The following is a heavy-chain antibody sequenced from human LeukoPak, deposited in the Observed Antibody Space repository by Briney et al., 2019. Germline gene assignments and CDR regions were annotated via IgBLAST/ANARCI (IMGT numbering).Heavy chain of an antibody. CDR3: AKNYGSDRGVPYGMDV. D-gene: IGHD3-10*01. V-gene: IGHV3-23*01. CDR2: IRASGGDT. Sequence: GGSLRLSCAASGFTFSSYPMSWVRQAPGKGLEWVSAIRASGGDTYYADSVKGRFTVSRDNSKSTLSLQMNSLRAEDTAVYYCAKNYGSDRGVPYGMDVWGQGTTVTV. CDR1: GFTFSSYP. J-gene: IGHJ6*02.